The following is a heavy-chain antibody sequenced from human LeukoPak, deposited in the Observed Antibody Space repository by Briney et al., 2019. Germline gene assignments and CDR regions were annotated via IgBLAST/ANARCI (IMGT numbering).Heavy chain of an antibody. Sequence: GGSLRLSCEASGFTFSSYWMSWVRQAQGKGREWVSSISSSGIYIYYADSVKGRFTISRDNAKNSLFLQINSLRAEDTAVYYCARGTRGYTYDPPLDYWGQGTLVTVSS. V-gene: IGHV3-21*01. CDR2: ISSSGIYI. CDR1: GFTFSSYW. J-gene: IGHJ4*02. CDR3: ARGTRGYTYDPPLDY. D-gene: IGHD5-18*01.